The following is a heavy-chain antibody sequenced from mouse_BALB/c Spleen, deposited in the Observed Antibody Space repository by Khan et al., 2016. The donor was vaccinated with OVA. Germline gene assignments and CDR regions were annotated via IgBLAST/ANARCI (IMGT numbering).Heavy chain of an antibody. CDR2: ISSDSIPL. J-gene: IGHJ3*01. CDR3: ARANWAWFAY. D-gene: IGHD4-1*01. Sequence: EVELVESGGGLVQPGGSRKLSCTASGFTFSSFGMHWVRQAPEKGLEWVAHISSDSIPLNYADTVTGRFTISRANPRNTLFLQMTSVRSEDTAMYYCARANWAWFAYGGQGTLVSGSA. CDR1: GFTFSSFG. V-gene: IGHV5-17*02.